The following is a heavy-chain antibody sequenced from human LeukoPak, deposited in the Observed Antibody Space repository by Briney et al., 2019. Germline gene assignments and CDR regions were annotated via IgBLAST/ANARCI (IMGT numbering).Heavy chain of an antibody. CDR3: ATGRSGRGVVVVAATYYYYGMDV. CDR2: IIPIFGTA. D-gene: IGHD2-15*01. Sequence: ASVKVSCKASGGTFSSYAISWVRQAPGQGLEWMGGIIPIFGTANYAQKLQGRVTITADKSTSTAYMELSSLRSEDTAVYYCATGRSGRGVVVVAATYYYYGMDVWGKGTTVTVSS. CDR1: GGTFSSYA. J-gene: IGHJ6*04. V-gene: IGHV1-69*06.